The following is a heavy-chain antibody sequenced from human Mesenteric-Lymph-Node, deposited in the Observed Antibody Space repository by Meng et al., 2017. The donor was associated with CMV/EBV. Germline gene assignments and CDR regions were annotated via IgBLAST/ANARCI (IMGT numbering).Heavy chain of an antibody. V-gene: IGHV3-23*03. CDR3: AKDKGSTTWYGGFDS. CDR1: GFTFSSHA. CDR2: NYSDGTGT. Sequence: GESLKISCAAAGFTFSSHAMCGGRQAPGRGLEWVSVNYSDGTGTYYAASVKGRFTISRHDYKNTLYLQMNSLRVEDTALYYCAKDKGSTTWYGGFDSWGQGTLVTVSS. J-gene: IGHJ4*02. D-gene: IGHD6-13*01.